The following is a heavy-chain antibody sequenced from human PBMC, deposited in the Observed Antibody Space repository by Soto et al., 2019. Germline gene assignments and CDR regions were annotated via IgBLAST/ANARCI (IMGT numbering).Heavy chain of an antibody. CDR2: MNPNSGNT. J-gene: IGHJ3*02. CDR3: ARKSERQWLVPGRAAFDI. CDR1: GYTFTSYD. Sequence: ASVKVSCKASGYTFTSYDINWVRQATGQGLEWMGWMNPNSGNTGNAQKFQGRVTMTRNTSISTAYMELRSLRSDDTAVYYCARKSERQWLVPGRAAFDIWGQ. D-gene: IGHD6-19*01. V-gene: IGHV1-8*01.